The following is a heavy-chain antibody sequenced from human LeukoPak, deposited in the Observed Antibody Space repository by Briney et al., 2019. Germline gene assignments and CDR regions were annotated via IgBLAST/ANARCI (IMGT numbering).Heavy chain of an antibody. D-gene: IGHD5-24*01. V-gene: IGHV3-23*01. CDR1: GFTFNTYA. J-gene: IGHJ4*02. Sequence: PGGSLRLSCAGSGFTFNTYAMTWVRQAPGKGLEWVAAISGSGGTTYYADSVKGRFTISRDNSKNTLYLQMNSLRAEDTAVYYCAKVDDYKILWGQGTLVTVSS. CDR3: AKVDDYKIL. CDR2: ISGSGGTT.